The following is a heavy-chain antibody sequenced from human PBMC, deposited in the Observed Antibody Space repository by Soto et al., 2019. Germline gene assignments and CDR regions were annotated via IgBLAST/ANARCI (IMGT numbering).Heavy chain of an antibody. Sequence: TLSLTCTVSGGSINSGGYYWSWIRQHPGKGLEWIGYIYYSGTTYYNPSLKSRVSMSVDTFKNQFSLKLTSVTAADTAVYYCARDSSSSTHRHHYGMDVWGQGTTDTLS. V-gene: IGHV4-31*03. CDR1: GGSINSGGYY. CDR3: ARDSSSSTHRHHYGMDV. CDR2: IYYSGTT. J-gene: IGHJ6*02. D-gene: IGHD6-6*01.